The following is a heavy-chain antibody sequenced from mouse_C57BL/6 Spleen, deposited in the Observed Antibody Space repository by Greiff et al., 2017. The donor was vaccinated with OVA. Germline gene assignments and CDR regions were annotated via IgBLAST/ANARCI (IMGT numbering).Heavy chain of an antibody. V-gene: IGHV1-15*01. CDR2: IDPETGGT. Sequence: VQLQESGAELVRPGASVTLSCKASGYTFTDYEMHWVKQTPVHGLEWIGAIDPETGGTAYNQKFKGKAILTADKSSSTAYMELRSLTSEDSAVYYCTRPDYGSSPWFACWGPRPLVTVAT. CDR3: TRPDYGSSPWFAC. D-gene: IGHD1-1*01. J-gene: IGHJ3*01. CDR1: GYTFTDYE.